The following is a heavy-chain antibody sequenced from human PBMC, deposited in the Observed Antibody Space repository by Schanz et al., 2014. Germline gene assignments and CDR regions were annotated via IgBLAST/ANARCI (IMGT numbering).Heavy chain of an antibody. CDR3: ARGRGCTGGSCYSWFDL. V-gene: IGHV1-18*01. Sequence: VQLVQSGAEVKRPGASVRVSCKASGYTFTSYDFNWVRQAPGQGLEWMGWISPYNGNTNYAQKLQGRVTMTAYTSTSTAYMDLRSLRSEDTAVYYCARGRGCTGGSCYSWFDLWGQGTLVAVAS. CDR1: GYTFTSYD. D-gene: IGHD2-15*01. CDR2: ISPYNGNT. J-gene: IGHJ5*02.